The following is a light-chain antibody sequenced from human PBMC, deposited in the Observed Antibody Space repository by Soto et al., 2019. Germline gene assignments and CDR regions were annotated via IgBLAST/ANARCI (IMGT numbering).Light chain of an antibody. CDR1: QRFRGL. Sequence: IESIHAVLIPSLSRGEGGPLSCRAAQRFRGLLACYQQKPGQTPRLLIYDEYNRATGIPPRFSGSGPGTDFTLTISSLEPEDFAVYYCQQRRKRPHTFGPGTRLEIK. J-gene: IGKJ5*01. CDR3: QQRRKRPHT. V-gene: IGKV3-11*01. CDR2: DEY.